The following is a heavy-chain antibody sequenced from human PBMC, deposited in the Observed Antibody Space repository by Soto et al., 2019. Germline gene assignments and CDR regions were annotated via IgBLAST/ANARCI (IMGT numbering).Heavy chain of an antibody. D-gene: IGHD3-3*01. CDR3: ARGTTIFGVATTGCWFDP. CDR2: ISSSGSSI. V-gene: IGHV3-48*03. Sequence: PGGSLRLSCEASGFTLSSDEMNWVRQAPGKGLEWVSYISSSGSSIYYADSVKGRFTISRDNAKNSLYLQMNSLRAEDTAVYYCARGTTIFGVATTGCWFDPWGQGSLVTVSS. CDR1: GFTLSSDE. J-gene: IGHJ5*02.